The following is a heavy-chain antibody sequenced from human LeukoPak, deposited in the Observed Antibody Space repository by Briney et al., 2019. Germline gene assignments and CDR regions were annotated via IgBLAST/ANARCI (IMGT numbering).Heavy chain of an antibody. V-gene: IGHV4-61*08. J-gene: IGHJ2*01. CDR1: GGSISSGDYY. CDR3: ARDREYSTFDL. Sequence: PSETLSLTCTVSGGSISSGDYYWSWIRQPPGKGLEWIGYIYYSGSTNYNPSLKSRVTISVDTSKNQFSLKLSSVTAADTAVYYCARDREYSTFDLWGRGTLVTVSS. CDR2: IYYSGST. D-gene: IGHD6-6*01.